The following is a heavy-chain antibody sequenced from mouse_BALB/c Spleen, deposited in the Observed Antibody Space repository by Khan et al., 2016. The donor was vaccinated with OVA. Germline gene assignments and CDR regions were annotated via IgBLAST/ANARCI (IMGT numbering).Heavy chain of an antibody. V-gene: IGHV1-80*01. J-gene: IGHJ3*01. D-gene: IGHD2-14*01. CDR1: GYVFSSYW. CDR3: ARSGYDFFAY. Sequence: QVQLHQSGAELVRPGSSLKLSCTASGYVFSSYWMNWVKQRPRQGLQWFGQIYPGDGDTKYNGKFKGKVTLTADKSSSTAYMQISSITSEDSAVYFCARSGYDFFAYWGQGTLVTVSA. CDR2: IYPGDGDT.